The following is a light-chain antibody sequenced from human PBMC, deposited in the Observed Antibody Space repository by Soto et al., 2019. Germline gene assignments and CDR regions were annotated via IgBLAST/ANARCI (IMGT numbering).Light chain of an antibody. Sequence: EIVLTQSPATLSLSPGERATLSCRASQSVSSYLAWYDLKPGQATRLIIYGASSKATGIPDRFSGSGSGTDLTLTIRRREPEDFAVYHRQQYGSSSLPVRGGPKVEIK. CDR1: QSVSSY. CDR2: GAS. J-gene: IGKJ4*02. V-gene: IGKV3-20*01. CDR3: QQYGSSSLP.